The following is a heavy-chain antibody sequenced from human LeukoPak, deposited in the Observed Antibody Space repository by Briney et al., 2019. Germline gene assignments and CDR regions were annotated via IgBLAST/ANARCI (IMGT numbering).Heavy chain of an antibody. CDR1: GFTFDDYG. D-gene: IGHD3-3*01. Sequence: PGGSLRLSCAASGFTFDDYGMSWVRQAPGKGLEWVSGINWNGGSTGYADSVKGRFTISRDNSKNTLYLQMNSLRTEDTAVYYCAKPYYDFWSGYLPSWFDPWGQGTLVTVSS. V-gene: IGHV3-20*04. CDR3: AKPYYDFWSGYLPSWFDP. CDR2: INWNGGST. J-gene: IGHJ5*02.